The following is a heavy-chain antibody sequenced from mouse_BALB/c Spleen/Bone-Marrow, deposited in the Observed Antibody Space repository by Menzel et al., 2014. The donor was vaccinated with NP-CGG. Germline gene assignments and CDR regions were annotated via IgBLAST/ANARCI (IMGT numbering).Heavy chain of an antibody. J-gene: IGHJ1*01. CDR3: ARDGNWYFDV. CDR2: ISSGGSYT. D-gene: IGHD1-1*02. Sequence: EVQLVESGGSLVKPEGSLKLSCAASGFTFSSYAMSWVRQSPEKRLEWVAEISSGGSYTYYPDTVTGRFTISRDNAKNTLYLEMSSLRSEDTAMYYCARDGNWYFDVWGAGTTVTVSS. CDR1: GFTFSSYA. V-gene: IGHV5-9-4*01.